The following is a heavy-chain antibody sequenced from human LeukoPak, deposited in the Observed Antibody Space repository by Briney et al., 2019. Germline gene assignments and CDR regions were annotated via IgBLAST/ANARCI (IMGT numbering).Heavy chain of an antibody. Sequence: PSETLSLTCTVSGDSISSGIYYWTWIRQTSGKGLEWIGTIYYSGSSYYNPSLKSRFTVSVDTSNNQFSLKVNSVTAADTAVYFCARVRSKAATGFLDYWGQGTLVTVSS. CDR1: GDSISSGIYY. CDR2: IYYSGSS. J-gene: IGHJ4*02. V-gene: IGHV4-39*07. CDR3: ARVRSKAATGFLDY. D-gene: IGHD6-13*01.